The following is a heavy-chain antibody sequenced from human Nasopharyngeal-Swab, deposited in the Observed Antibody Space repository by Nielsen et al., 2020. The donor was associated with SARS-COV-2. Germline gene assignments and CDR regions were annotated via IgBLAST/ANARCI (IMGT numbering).Heavy chain of an antibody. V-gene: IGHV4-34*01. CDR3: ARSIAAAGNFPRIRVFPDV. J-gene: IGHJ6*04. CDR2: INHSGST. Sequence: WIRQPPGTGLAWIGEINHSGSTNYNPSLKSRVTISVDTSKNQFSLKLSSVTAADTAVYYCARSIAAAGNFPRIRVFPDVWGKGTTVTVSS. D-gene: IGHD6-13*01.